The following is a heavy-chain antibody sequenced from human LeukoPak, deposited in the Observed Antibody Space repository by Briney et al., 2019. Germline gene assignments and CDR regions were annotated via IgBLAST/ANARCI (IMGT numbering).Heavy chain of an antibody. D-gene: IGHD2-15*01. J-gene: IGHJ4*02. Sequence: PGGSLRLSCTAAGFNFGTYWMSWVRQSPEKGLEFVANIKYDDTVIDYVDSVKGRFTISRDNPSNSVYLQMDRLRPEDTALYYCARDPDSSAFDYWGQGAQVTVSS. V-gene: IGHV3-7*01. CDR3: ARDPDSSAFDY. CDR1: GFNFGTYW. CDR2: IKYDDTVI.